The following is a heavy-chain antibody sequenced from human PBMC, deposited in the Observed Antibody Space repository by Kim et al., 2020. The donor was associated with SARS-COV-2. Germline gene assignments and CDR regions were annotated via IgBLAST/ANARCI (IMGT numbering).Heavy chain of an antibody. CDR2: IYHSGST. CDR1: GYYIYSGYY. Sequence: SETLSLTCNVSGYYIYSGYYWGWIRQPPGKGLEWIGSIYHSGSTYYNPSLKSRVTLSVDASKNQFSLKLISVTAADAAIYYCARGDYGDYGGVDVWGQGT. D-gene: IGHD4-17*01. CDR3: ARGDYGDYGGVDV. J-gene: IGHJ6*02. V-gene: IGHV4-38-2*02.